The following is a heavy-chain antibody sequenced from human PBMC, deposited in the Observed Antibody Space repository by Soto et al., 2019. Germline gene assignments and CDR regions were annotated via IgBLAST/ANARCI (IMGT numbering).Heavy chain of an antibody. D-gene: IGHD6-13*01. CDR2: IRSKANSYAT. J-gene: IGHJ4*02. CDR3: TRRITAAAGDY. CDR1: GFTFSGSA. V-gene: IGHV3-73*02. Sequence: EVQLVESGGGLVQPGGSLKVSCAASGFTFSGSAIHWVRQASGKGLEWVGRIRSKANSYATAYGASVKGRFTISRDDSKNTAYLQMHSLKTEDTAVYYCTRRITAAAGDYWGQGTLVTVSS.